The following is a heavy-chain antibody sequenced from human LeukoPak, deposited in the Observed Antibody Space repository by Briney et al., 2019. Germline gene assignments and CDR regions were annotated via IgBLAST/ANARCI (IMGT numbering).Heavy chain of an antibody. CDR2: MNPNSGNT. CDR3: ARAGDYFDY. J-gene: IGHJ4*02. CDR1: GYTFTGYY. D-gene: IGHD3-10*01. V-gene: IGHV1-8*03. Sequence: ASVKVSCKASGYTFTGYYMHWVRQAPGQGLEWMGWMNPNSGNTGYAQKFQGRVTITRNTSISTAYMELSSLRSEDTAVYYCARAGDYFDYWGQGTLVTVSS.